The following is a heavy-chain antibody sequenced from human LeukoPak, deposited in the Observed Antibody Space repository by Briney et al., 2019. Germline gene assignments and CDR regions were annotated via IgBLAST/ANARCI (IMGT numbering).Heavy chain of an antibody. CDR3: ARDVEYSSSSGGDY. Sequence: GGSLRLSCAASGFTFSTYSMNWVRQAPGKGLEWVSYISSRSSTIYYADSVKGRFTISRDNSKNTLYLQMNSLRAEDTAVYYCARDVEYSSSSGGDYWGQGTLVTVSS. D-gene: IGHD6-6*01. CDR1: GFTFSTYS. CDR2: ISSRSSTI. V-gene: IGHV3-48*01. J-gene: IGHJ4*02.